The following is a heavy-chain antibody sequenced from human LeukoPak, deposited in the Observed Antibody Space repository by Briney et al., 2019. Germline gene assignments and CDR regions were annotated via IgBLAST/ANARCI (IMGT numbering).Heavy chain of an antibody. CDR3: AKDIATGNRLYYFDY. Sequence: CLRLSCAASGFTFDDYAMHWVRQAPGKGLEWVSGISWNSGSIGYADSVKGRFTISRDNAKNSLYLQMNSLRAEDTALYYCAKDIATGNRLYYFDYWGQGTLVTVSS. CDR2: ISWNSGSI. CDR1: GFTFDDYA. J-gene: IGHJ4*02. V-gene: IGHV3-9*01. D-gene: IGHD1-14*01.